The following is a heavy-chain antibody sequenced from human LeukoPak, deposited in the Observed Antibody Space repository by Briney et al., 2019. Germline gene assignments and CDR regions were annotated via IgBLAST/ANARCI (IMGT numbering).Heavy chain of an antibody. CDR3: ARRDYDILTGYYWFDP. Sequence: SETLSLTCAVYGGSFSGYYGSWIRQPPGKGLEWIGEINHSGSTNYNPSLKSRVTISIDTSKNQFSLKLSSVTAADTAVYYCARRDYDILTGYYWFDPWGQGTLVTVSS. D-gene: IGHD3-9*01. CDR2: INHSGST. V-gene: IGHV4-34*01. CDR1: GGSFSGYY. J-gene: IGHJ5*02.